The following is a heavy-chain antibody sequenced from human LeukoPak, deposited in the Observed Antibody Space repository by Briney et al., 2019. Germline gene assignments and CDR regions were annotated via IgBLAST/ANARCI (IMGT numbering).Heavy chain of an antibody. CDR1: GFTFSSYG. CDR3: AKGLQSTEDY. J-gene: IGHJ4*02. CDR2: ISYDGSNK. V-gene: IGHV3-30*18. D-gene: IGHD4-11*01. Sequence: GRSLRLSCAASGFTFSSYGMHWVRQAPGKGLEWVAVISYDGSNKYYADSVKGRFTIFRDNSKNTLYLQMNSLRAEDTAVYYCAKGLQSTEDYWGQGTLVTVSS.